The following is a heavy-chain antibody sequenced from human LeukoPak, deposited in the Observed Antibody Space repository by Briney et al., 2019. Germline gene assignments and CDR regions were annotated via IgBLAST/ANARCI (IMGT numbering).Heavy chain of an antibody. CDR2: FYPEDGET. CDR3: ATALVDPDYDSSGQDNAFDI. V-gene: IGHV1-24*01. Sequence: ASVKVSCKVSGYTLTELSMHWVRQAPGKGLEWRGGFYPEDGETIYAQKFQGRVTMTEDTSTDTAYMELSSLRSEDTAVYYCATALVDPDYDSSGQDNAFDIWGQGTMVTVSS. CDR1: GYTLTELS. D-gene: IGHD3-22*01. J-gene: IGHJ3*02.